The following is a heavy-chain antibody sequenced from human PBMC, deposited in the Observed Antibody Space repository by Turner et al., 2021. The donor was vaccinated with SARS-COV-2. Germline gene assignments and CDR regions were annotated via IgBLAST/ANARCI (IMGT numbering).Heavy chain of an antibody. J-gene: IGHJ4*02. CDR2: ISYDGSNK. CDR3: ARNYGGNSLDY. V-gene: IGHV3-30-3*01. CDR1: GFTFSSYA. D-gene: IGHD4-17*01. Sequence: QVQLVESGGGVVKPGRSLRLSCAASGFTFSSYAMHWVRQAPGKGLEWVAVISYDGSNKFYADSVKGRFTISRDNSKNTLYLQMNSLRAEDTAVYYCARNYGGNSLDYWGQGTLVTVSS.